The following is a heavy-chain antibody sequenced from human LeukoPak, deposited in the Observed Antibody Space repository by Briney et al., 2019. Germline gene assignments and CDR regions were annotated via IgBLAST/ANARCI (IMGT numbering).Heavy chain of an antibody. CDR1: GFTFSSYS. Sequence: GGSLRLSCAASGFTFSSYSMNWVRQAPGKGLEGVSSITTRSSYIYYADSVKGRFTISRDYAKSSLYLQMSSLRAEDTAVYYCARDPAAAGSVWLDPSRQGILVTVSS. CDR2: ITTRSSYI. J-gene: IGHJ5*02. CDR3: ARDPAAAGSVWLDP. D-gene: IGHD6-13*01. V-gene: IGHV3-21*01.